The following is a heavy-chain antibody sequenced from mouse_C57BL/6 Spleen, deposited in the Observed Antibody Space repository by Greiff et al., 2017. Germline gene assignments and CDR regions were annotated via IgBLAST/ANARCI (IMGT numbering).Heavy chain of an antibody. V-gene: IGHV14-3*01. CDR3: ASPTPITTVVAPDYFDY. D-gene: IGHD1-1*01. CDR1: GFNIKNTY. J-gene: IGHJ2*01. CDR2: IDPANGNT. Sequence: VQLKQSVAELVRPGASVKLSCTASGFNIKNTYMHWVKQRPEQGLEWIGRIDPANGNTKYAPKFQGKATITAETSSNTAYLQLSSLTSEDTAIYYCASPTPITTVVAPDYFDYWGQGTTLTVSS.